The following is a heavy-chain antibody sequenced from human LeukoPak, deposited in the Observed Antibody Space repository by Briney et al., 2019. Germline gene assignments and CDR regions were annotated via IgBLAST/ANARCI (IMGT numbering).Heavy chain of an antibody. CDR3: ARDLVDTAMGYYYGMDV. CDR1: GGSISSYY. V-gene: IGHV4-59*01. J-gene: IGHJ6*02. D-gene: IGHD5-18*01. Sequence: SETLSLTCTVSGGSISSYYWSWIWQPPGKGLEWIGYIYYSGSTNYNPSLKSRVTISVDTSKNQFSLKLSSVTAADTAVYYCARDLVDTAMGYYYGMDVWGQATTVTVSS. CDR2: IYYSGST.